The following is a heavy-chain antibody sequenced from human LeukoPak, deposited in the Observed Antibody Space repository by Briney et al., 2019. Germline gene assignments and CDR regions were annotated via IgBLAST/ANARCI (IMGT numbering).Heavy chain of an antibody. V-gene: IGHV4-30-4*01. Sequence: SQTLSLTCTVSGGSISSGDYYWSWIRQPPGKGLEWIGYIYYSGSTYYNPSLKSRVTISVDTSKNQFSLKLSSVTAADTAVYYCARNPYCSSTSCSHPSNWFDPWGQGTLVTVSS. CDR3: ARNPYCSSTSCSHPSNWFDP. CDR2: IYYSGST. CDR1: GGSISSGDYY. D-gene: IGHD2-2*01. J-gene: IGHJ5*02.